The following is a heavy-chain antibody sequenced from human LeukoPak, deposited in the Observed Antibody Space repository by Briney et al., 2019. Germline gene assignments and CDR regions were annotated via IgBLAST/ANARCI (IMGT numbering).Heavy chain of an antibody. V-gene: IGHV1-24*01. CDR3: ATGYLLTAPLMHV. CDR1: GYTLTELS. Sequence: GSVRVSCKVSGYTLTELSMFWVRQAPGKGLEWMGRFDPEDGKTVYAQKVKGGVTMTEDKYTNTAYMELSSLRSEDTAVYYCATGYLLTAPLMHVWGQETTVTVSS. D-gene: IGHD5-18*01. CDR2: FDPEDGKT. J-gene: IGHJ6*02.